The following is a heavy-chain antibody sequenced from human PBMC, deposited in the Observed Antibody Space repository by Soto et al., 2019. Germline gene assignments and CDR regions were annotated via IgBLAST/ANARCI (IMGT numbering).Heavy chain of an antibody. CDR3: ARAPEVYCSSTSCYSTLDV. D-gene: IGHD2-2*02. J-gene: IGHJ6*02. CDR2: IYPGDSDT. CDR1: GYSFTNYW. V-gene: IGHV5-51*01. Sequence: GESLKISCKGSGYSFTNYWIGWVRQMPGKGLEWMGIIYPGDSDTRYSPSFQGQVTISADKSISTAYLQWSSLKASDTAMYFCARAPEVYCSSTSCYSTLDVWGQGTSVTVSS.